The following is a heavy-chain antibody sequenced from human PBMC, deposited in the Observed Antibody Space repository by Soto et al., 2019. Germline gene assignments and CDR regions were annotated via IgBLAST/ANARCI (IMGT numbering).Heavy chain of an antibody. CDR3: ARVPVTIGYGMVD. CDR2: IYHSGST. CDR1: GGSISSDNCS. V-gene: IGHV4-30-2*01. Sequence: QLQLQESGSGLVKPSQTLSLTCAVSGGSISSDNCSWSWIRQPPGKGLEWIGYIYHSGSTDYNPSLKCRASISVDKSRKQFSLKLSSVSAAVTAVYFCARVPVTIGYGMVDWGQGTAVTVSS. D-gene: IGHD4-17*01. J-gene: IGHJ6*02.